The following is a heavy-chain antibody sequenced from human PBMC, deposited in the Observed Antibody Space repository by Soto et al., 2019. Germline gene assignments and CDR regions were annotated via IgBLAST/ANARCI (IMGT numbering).Heavy chain of an antibody. V-gene: IGHV3-30*18. CDR3: AKDTDYDFWSGCPDY. J-gene: IGHJ4*02. D-gene: IGHD3-3*01. CDR1: GFTFSSYG. CDR2: ISYDGSNK. Sequence: QVQLVESGGGVVQPGRSLRLSCAASGFTFSSYGMHWVRQAPGKGLEWVAVISYDGSNKYYADSVKGRFTISRDNSKNPLYLQMNSLRAEDTAVYYCAKDTDYDFWSGCPDYWGQGTLVTVSS.